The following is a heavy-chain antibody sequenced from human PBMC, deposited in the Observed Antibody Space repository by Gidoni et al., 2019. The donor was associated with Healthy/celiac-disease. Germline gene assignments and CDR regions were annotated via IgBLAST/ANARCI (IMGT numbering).Heavy chain of an antibody. CDR2: IYYSGST. D-gene: IGHD6-25*01. V-gene: IGHV4-39*07. Sequence: LPLPESGPGLVTPSATLSLTCTVSGGSISRSSYYWGWIRQPPGKGLEWIGSIYYSGSTYYNQSLKSRVTISVDTSKNQFSRKRSSVTAADTAGYYCARDDEDSSGVGMDVWGQGTKVTVSS. CDR1: GGSISRSSYY. CDR3: ARDDEDSSGVGMDV. J-gene: IGHJ6*02.